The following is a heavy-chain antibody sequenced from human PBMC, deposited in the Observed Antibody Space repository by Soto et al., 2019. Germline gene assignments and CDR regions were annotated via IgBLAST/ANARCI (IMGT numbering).Heavy chain of an antibody. CDR2: ISSSSSYI. V-gene: IGHV3-21*01. CDR3: ARVGYYYYGMDV. J-gene: IGHJ6*02. Sequence: EVQLVESGGGLVKPGGSLRLSCAASGFTFSSYSMNWVRQAPGKGLEWVSSISSSSSYIYYADSVKGRFTISRDNAKNSLYLQMNSLRAEDTAVYFCARVGYYYYGMDVWGQGTTVTVSS. CDR1: GFTFSSYS.